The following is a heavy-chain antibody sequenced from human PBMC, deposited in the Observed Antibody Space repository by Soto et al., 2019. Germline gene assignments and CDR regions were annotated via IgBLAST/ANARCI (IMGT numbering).Heavy chain of an antibody. CDR1: GFTFSSYS. V-gene: IGHV3-48*01. Sequence: EVQLVESGGGLVQPGGSLRLSCAASGFTFSSYSMNWVRQAPGKGLEWVSYISSSSSTIYYADSVKGQFTISRDNAKNSLYLQMNSLRAEDTAVYYCARDRRIKNYDILTGYLDWGQGTLVTVSS. D-gene: IGHD3-9*01. CDR2: ISSSSSTI. CDR3: ARDRRIKNYDILTGYLD. J-gene: IGHJ4*02.